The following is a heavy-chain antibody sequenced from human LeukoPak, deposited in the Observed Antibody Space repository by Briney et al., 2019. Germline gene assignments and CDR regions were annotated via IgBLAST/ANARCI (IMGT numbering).Heavy chain of an antibody. CDR2: FDPEDGET. Sequence: ASVKVSCKVSGYTLTELSMHWVRQAPGKGLEWMGGFDPEDGETIYAQKFQGRVTMTEDTSTDTAYMELSSLRSEDTAVYYCATGDILTGYYNFDYWGQGTLVTVSS. V-gene: IGHV1-24*01. J-gene: IGHJ4*02. CDR1: GYTLTELS. D-gene: IGHD3-9*01. CDR3: ATGDILTGYYNFDY.